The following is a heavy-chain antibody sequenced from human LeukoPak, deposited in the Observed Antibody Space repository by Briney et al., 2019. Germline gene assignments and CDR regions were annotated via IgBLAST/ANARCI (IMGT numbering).Heavy chain of an antibody. Sequence: SETLSPTCTLSGGSISSTIYYWAWIRQPPGKGLEWIGSIYYSGSTYYNPSLKSRVTISVETSKNQFSLKLKSVTAADTAVYYCARGGYYGSGNDFRFDPWGQGTLVTVSS. CDR3: ARGGYYGSGNDFRFDP. J-gene: IGHJ5*02. V-gene: IGHV4-39*07. CDR1: GGSISSTIYY. D-gene: IGHD3-10*01. CDR2: IYYSGST.